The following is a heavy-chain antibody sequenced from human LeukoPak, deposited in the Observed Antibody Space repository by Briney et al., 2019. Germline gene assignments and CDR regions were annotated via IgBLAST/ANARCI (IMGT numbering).Heavy chain of an antibody. Sequence: ASVKVSCKVSGYTLTELSMHRVRQAPGKGLEWMGGFDPEDGETIYAQKFQGRVTMPEDTSTDTAYMELSSLRSEDTAVYYCATDRWANGAFDIWGQGTMVTVSS. CDR1: GYTLTELS. D-gene: IGHD3-16*01. J-gene: IGHJ3*02. V-gene: IGHV1-24*01. CDR2: FDPEDGET. CDR3: ATDRWANGAFDI.